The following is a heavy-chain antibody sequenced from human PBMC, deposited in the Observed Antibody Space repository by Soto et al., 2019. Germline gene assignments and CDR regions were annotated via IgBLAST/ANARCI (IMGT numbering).Heavy chain of an antibody. CDR3: AKTPVLLLFGAWLDP. J-gene: IGHJ5*02. Sequence: ASVKVSCKTSGYPFTDYYMHWVRHAPGQGLEWMGWINPNSGGPISAQKFQGRVTLTTDTSTSTAYMELRSLRSDDTAVYYCAKTPVLLLFGAWLDPWGQGTLVTVS. CDR2: INPNSGGP. CDR1: GYPFTDYY. V-gene: IGHV1-2*02. D-gene: IGHD3-16*01.